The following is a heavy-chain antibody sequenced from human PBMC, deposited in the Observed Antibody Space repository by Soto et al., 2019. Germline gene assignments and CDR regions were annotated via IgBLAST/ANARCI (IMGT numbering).Heavy chain of an antibody. Sequence: QITVKGSGPTLVKPTQTLTLTCSLSGISLSTSGVGLGWIRQTPGKALEWLALIYWNEDKHYTPSLKSRLTITKDTSKNQAVLTMTNTDPVATATYYCARGLATLPVFAFDVWGQGTVVTVSS. CDR1: GISLSTSGVG. J-gene: IGHJ3*01. CDR2: IYWNEDK. D-gene: IGHD6-6*01. CDR3: ARGLATLPVFAFDV. V-gene: IGHV2-5*01.